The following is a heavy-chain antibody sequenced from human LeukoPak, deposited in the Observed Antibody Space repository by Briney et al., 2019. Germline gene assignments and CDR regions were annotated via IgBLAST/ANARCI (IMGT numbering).Heavy chain of an antibody. V-gene: IGHV3-23*01. CDR1: GFTFSSHA. J-gene: IGHJ4*02. CDR3: AKDPQQRARTGFDY. D-gene: IGHD6-13*01. Sequence: PGGSLRLSCAVSGFTFSSHAMSWVRQAPGKGLEWVSAISGSGGSTYYADSVKGRFTISRDNSKNTVYLQMNSLRAEDTAVYYCAKDPQQRARTGFDYWVQGTLVTVSS. CDR2: ISGSGGST.